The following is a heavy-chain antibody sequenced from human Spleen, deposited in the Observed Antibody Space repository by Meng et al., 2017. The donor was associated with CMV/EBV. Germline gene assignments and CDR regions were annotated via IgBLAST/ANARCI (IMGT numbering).Heavy chain of an antibody. D-gene: IGHD2-21*01. CDR3: ASLTRIGVVSYGMDV. J-gene: IGHJ6*02. Sequence: ESLKISCAVYGESFRGYYWSWIRQPPGKAPEWIGEIKYSGGSDYNPPLKSRVTISVDTSKSQFSLNLRSVTAADTAVYYCASLTRIGVVSYGMDVWGQGTTVTVSS. CDR1: GESFRGYY. V-gene: IGHV4-34*01. CDR2: IKYSGGS.